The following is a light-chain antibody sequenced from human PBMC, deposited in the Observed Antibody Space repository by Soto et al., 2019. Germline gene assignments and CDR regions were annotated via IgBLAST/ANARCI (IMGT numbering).Light chain of an antibody. Sequence: QSALTQPASVSGSPGQSITISCTGTSSDIGTYNFVSWYQQHPGKVPKLIIYEVSSRPSEISDRFSGSKSGDTASLTISGLQAEDEAEYYCSSKINNNTPLDVFGTGTKVTVL. CDR2: EVS. CDR3: SSKINNNTPLDV. V-gene: IGLV2-14*01. CDR1: SSDIGTYNF. J-gene: IGLJ1*01.